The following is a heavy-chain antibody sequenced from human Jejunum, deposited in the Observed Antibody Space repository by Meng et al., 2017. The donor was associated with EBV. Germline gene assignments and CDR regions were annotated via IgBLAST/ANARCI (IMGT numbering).Heavy chain of an antibody. CDR3: AKLTRA. V-gene: IGHV3-23*04. CDR1: GFTFNSHT. Sequence: LVGTGGGFVQPGGSLRLSCASSGFTFNSHTMSWVRQAPGKGLEWVSAITDSGGSTYYTDSVKGRFTISRDNSKNTLYLQMNSLRAEDTAVYYCAKLTRAWGQGTLVTVSS. J-gene: IGHJ5*02. CDR2: ITDSGGST.